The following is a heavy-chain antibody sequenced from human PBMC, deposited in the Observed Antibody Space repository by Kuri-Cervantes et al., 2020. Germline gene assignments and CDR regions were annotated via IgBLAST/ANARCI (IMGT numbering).Heavy chain of an antibody. CDR2: ISYDGSNK. J-gene: IGHJ3*02. CDR1: GFTFSSYG. CDR3: TTVGFVFSTYTGGYIQTDAFDI. V-gene: IGHV3-30*03. Sequence: GESLKISCAASGFTFSSYGMHWVRQAPGKGLEWVAVISYDGSNKYYADSVKGRFTISRDNSKNTLYLQMNSLRAEDTAVYYCTTVGFVFSTYTGGYIQTDAFDIWGQGTMVTVSS. D-gene: IGHD5-12*01.